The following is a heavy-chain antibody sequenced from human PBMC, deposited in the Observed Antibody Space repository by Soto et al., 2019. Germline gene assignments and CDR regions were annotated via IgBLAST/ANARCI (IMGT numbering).Heavy chain of an antibody. CDR2: IYPGDSDT. V-gene: IGHV5-51*01. CDR3: ARSRYNWNDAAAGAFDI. Sequence: GESLKISCKGSGYSFTSYWIGWVRQMPGKGLEWMGIIYPGDSDTRYSPSFQGQVTIAADKSISTAYLQWSSLKASDTAMYYCARSRYNWNDAAAGAFDIWGQGTMVTVSS. D-gene: IGHD1-1*01. J-gene: IGHJ3*02. CDR1: GYSFTSYW.